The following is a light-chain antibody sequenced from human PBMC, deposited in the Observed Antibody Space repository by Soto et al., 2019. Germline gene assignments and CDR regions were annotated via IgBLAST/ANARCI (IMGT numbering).Light chain of an antibody. CDR1: QDISNY. V-gene: IGKV1-33*01. Sequence: DIQMTQSPSSLSASVGDRVTITCQASQDISNYLNWYQQKPGKAPKLLIYDASNLETGVASRFSGSGSGTDYTVIINSLQPEDIATYYCQQYDKLPPITFVQGTRLAIK. J-gene: IGKJ5*01. CDR2: DAS. CDR3: QQYDKLPPIT.